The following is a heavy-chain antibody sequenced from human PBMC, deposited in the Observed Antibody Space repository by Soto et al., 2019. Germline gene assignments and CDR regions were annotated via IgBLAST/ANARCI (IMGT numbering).Heavy chain of an antibody. CDR1: GYTFTSYG. J-gene: IGHJ3*01. CDR3: SKDSPIGSSFSGYDAIDL. V-gene: IGHV1-69*04. Sequence: ASVKVSCKASGYTFTSYGISWVRQAPGQGLEWMGRIITLLGTANYAQKFQGRVTITADKSTSTAYMELNSLKPEDTAVYYCSKDSPIGSSFSGYDAIDLWG. D-gene: IGHD5-12*01. CDR2: IITLLGTA.